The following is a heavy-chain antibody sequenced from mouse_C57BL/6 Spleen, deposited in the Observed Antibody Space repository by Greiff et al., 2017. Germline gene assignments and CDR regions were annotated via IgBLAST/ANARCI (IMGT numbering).Heavy chain of an antibody. V-gene: IGHV5-17*01. Sequence: EVQRVESGGGLVKPGGSLKLSCAASGFTFSDYGMHWVRQAPEKGLEWVAYISSGSSTIYYADTVKGRFTISSDNAKNTLFLQMTSPGSKDTAMCYCARGDTRDYFDYWGQGTTLTVSS. D-gene: IGHD3-3*01. J-gene: IGHJ2*01. CDR2: ISSGSSTI. CDR3: ARGDTRDYFDY. CDR1: GFTFSDYG.